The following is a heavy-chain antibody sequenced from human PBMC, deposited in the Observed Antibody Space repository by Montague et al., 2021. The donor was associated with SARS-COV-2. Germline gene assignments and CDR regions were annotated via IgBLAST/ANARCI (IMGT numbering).Heavy chain of an antibody. CDR3: ARAYYGVSDAFDI. Sequence: SETLSLTCTVSGGSVNSGSPYWSWIRQPPGKGLEWIGYLYYGGSINYNPSPKSRVTISVDTSRNDFSLKLSSVTAADTAVYFCARAYYGVSDAFDIWGHGILVTVSS. CDR2: LYYGGSI. D-gene: IGHD2/OR15-2a*01. CDR1: GGSVNSGSPY. J-gene: IGHJ3*02. V-gene: IGHV4-61*03.